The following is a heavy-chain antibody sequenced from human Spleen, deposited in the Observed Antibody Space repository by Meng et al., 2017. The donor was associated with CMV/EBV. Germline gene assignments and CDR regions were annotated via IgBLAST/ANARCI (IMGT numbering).Heavy chain of an antibody. D-gene: IGHD6-19*01. CDR2: IYHSGRS. V-gene: IGHV4-39*07. J-gene: IGHJ4*02. Sequence: SETLSLTCTVSGGSISSGDYYWSWIRQPPGKGLECIGSIYHSGRSSYNPSLKSRVTISVDTSKNQFSLKLSSVTAADTAVYYCARLHWLVYYFDYWGQGTLVTVSS. CDR3: ARLHWLVYYFDY. CDR1: GGSISSGDYY.